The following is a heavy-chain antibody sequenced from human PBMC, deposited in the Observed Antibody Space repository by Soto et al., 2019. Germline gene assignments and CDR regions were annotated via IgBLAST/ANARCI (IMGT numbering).Heavy chain of an antibody. CDR1: GDSFSYYA. J-gene: IGHJ4*02. V-gene: IGHV1-69*01. CDR3: ARPLRSSSHTPFDF. D-gene: IGHD2-2*01. Sequence: QVQLVQSGAEVRKPGSSVKVSCQASGDSFSYYAISWVRQAPGQGLEWMGEIIPMFGTSIYAQKFQGRVTITADESTSTAYMELSSLRSDDTAVYYCARPLRSSSHTPFDFWGQGPLVTVSS. CDR2: IIPMFGTS.